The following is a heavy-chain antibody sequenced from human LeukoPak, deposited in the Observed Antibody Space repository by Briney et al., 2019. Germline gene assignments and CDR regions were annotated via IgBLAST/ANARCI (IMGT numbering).Heavy chain of an antibody. CDR3: AREVYYYDSSGYYGVDY. CDR2: IYSGGST. D-gene: IGHD3-22*01. V-gene: IGHV3-66*02. J-gene: IGHJ4*02. CDR1: GFTVSSYY. Sequence: GGSLRLSCAASGFTVSSYYMSWVRQAPGKGLEGVSVIYSGGSTYYADSVKGRFTISRDNSKNTLYLQMNSLRAEDTAVYYCAREVYYYDSSGYYGVDYWGQRTLVTVSS.